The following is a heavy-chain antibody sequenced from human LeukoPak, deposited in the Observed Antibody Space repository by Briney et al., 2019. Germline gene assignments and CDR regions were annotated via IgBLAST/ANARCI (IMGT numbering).Heavy chain of an antibody. V-gene: IGHV1-69*06. CDR1: GGTFSSYA. D-gene: IGHD3-22*01. J-gene: IGHJ5*02. Sequence: ASVKVSCKASGGTFSSYAISWVRQAPGQGLEWMGGIIPIFGTANYAQKFQGRVTITADKSTSTAYMELSSLRSEDTAVYYCARDREYYYDSSGYPWFDPWSQGTLVTVSS. CDR2: IIPIFGTA. CDR3: ARDREYYYDSSGYPWFDP.